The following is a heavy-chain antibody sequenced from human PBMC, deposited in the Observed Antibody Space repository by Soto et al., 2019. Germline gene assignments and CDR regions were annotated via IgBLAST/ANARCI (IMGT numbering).Heavy chain of an antibody. CDR3: ARSRRNNWNYYYYYYGMDV. CDR1: GYTFTSYG. V-gene: IGHV1-18*01. Sequence: ASVKVSCKASGYTFTSYGISWVRQAPGQGLEWMGWISAYNGNTNYAQKLQGRVTMTTDTSMSTAYMELRRLRSDDTAVYYCARSRRNNWNYYYYYYGMDVWGQGTTVTVSS. D-gene: IGHD1-7*01. J-gene: IGHJ6*02. CDR2: ISAYNGNT.